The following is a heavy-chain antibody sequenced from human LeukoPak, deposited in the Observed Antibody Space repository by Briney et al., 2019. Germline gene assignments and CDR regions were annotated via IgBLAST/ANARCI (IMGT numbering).Heavy chain of an antibody. CDR3: ARASSGSYLNWFDP. D-gene: IGHD1-26*01. Sequence: SGTLSLTCTVSGGSTSSYYWSWIRQPPGKGLEWIGYIYYSGSTNYNPSLKSRVTISVDTSKNQFSLKLSSVTAADTAVYYCARASSGSYLNWFDPWGQGTLVTVSS. V-gene: IGHV4-59*08. CDR1: GGSTSSYY. J-gene: IGHJ5*02. CDR2: IYYSGST.